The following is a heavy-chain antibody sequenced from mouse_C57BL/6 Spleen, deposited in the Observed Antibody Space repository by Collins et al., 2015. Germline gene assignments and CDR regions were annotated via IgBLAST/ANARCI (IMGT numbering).Heavy chain of an antibody. CDR1: GFSLTSYG. V-gene: IGHV2-9*02. J-gene: IGHJ4*01. Sequence: QVQLKESGPGLVAPSQSLSITCTVSGFSLTSYGVHWVRQPPGKGLEWLGVIWAGGSTNYNSALMSRLSISKDNSKSQVFLKMNSLQTDDTAMYYCARADGSSYDYAMDYWGQGTSVTVSS. CDR3: ARADGSSYDYAMDY. D-gene: IGHD1-1*01. CDR2: IWAGGST.